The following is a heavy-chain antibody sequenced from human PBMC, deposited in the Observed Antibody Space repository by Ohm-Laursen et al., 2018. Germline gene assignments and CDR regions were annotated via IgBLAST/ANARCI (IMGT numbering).Heavy chain of an antibody. V-gene: IGHV4-39*07. J-gene: IGHJ5*02. CDR3: ARVSAAGYNWFDP. CDR2: IYYNGNT. CDR1: GGSISSSSYY. D-gene: IGHD6-13*01. Sequence: GTLSLTCTVSGGSISSSSYYWGWIRQPPGKGLEWIGNIYYNGNTYQNPSLRSRVTLSLDTSKNQFSLKLNSVTAADTAVYYCARVSAAGYNWFDPWGQGTLVTVSS.